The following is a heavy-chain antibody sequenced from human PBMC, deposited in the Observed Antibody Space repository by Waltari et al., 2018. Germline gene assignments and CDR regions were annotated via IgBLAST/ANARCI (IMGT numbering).Heavy chain of an antibody. CDR3: ARTNWNYDNYYYMDV. CDR1: GYSISGGYY. J-gene: IGHJ6*03. V-gene: IGHV4-38-2*01. D-gene: IGHD1-7*01. Sequence: QVQLQESGPGLVKPSDTLSLTCAVSGYSISGGYYWGWTRQPPGKGLEWIGSIYHSGSTYYNPSLKSRVTISVDTSKNQFSLKLSSVTAADTAVYYCARTNWNYDNYYYMDVWGKGTTVTVSS. CDR2: IYHSGST.